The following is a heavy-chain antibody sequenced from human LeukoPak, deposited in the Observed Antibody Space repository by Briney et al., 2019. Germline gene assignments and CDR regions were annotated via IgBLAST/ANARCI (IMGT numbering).Heavy chain of an antibody. Sequence: GSLRLSCAASGFTFSSYAMSWVRQAPGKGLEWVSAISGSGGSTYYADSVKGRFTISRDNSKNTLYLQMNSLRAEDTAVYYCAKAGIAAAGTGLTFDYWGQGTLVTVSS. V-gene: IGHV3-23*01. D-gene: IGHD6-13*01. CDR2: ISGSGGST. CDR3: AKAGIAAAGTGLTFDY. J-gene: IGHJ4*02. CDR1: GFTFSSYA.